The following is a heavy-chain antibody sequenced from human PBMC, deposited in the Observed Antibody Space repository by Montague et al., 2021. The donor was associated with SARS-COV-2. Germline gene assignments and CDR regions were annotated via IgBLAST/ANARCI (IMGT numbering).Heavy chain of an antibody. CDR1: GGSISSYY. CDR3: ARGRDGYYHRSALFDY. D-gene: IGHD3-22*01. J-gene: IGHJ4*02. Sequence: SETLSLTCTVSGGSISSYYWSWIRQPPGKGLEWIGYIYYSGSTNYNPSLKSRVTISVDTSKNQFSLKLTSVTAADTVVYYCARGRDGYYHRSALFDYWGQGTLVTVSS. V-gene: IGHV4-59*01. CDR2: IYYSGST.